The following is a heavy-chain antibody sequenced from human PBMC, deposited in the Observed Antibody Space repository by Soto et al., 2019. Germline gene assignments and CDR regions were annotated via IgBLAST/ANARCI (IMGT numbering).Heavy chain of an antibody. D-gene: IGHD3-10*01. Sequence: GGSLRLSCAASGFTFSNAWMNWVRQAPGKGLEWVGRIKSKTDGGTTDYAEPVKGRFTISRDDSKNTLYLQMNSLKTEDTAVYYCTTDYYGSGSLFDPWGQGTLVTVSS. CDR1: GFTFSNAW. CDR2: IKSKTDGGTT. CDR3: TTDYYGSGSLFDP. V-gene: IGHV3-15*07. J-gene: IGHJ5*02.